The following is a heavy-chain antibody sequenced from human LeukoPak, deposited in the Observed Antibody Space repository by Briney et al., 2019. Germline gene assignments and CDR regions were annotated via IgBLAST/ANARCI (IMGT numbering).Heavy chain of an antibody. J-gene: IGHJ4*02. CDR1: GGSISSSSHF. D-gene: IGHD2-15*01. Sequence: PSETLSLTCTVSGGSISSSSHFWSWIRQPPGKGLEWIGSIYNSGNTYYNSSLKSLVTISVDTSKNQFSLKLSSVTAADTAVYYCARHENIVVVVAATGFDNWGQGTLVTVSS. CDR3: ARHENIVVVVAATGFDN. V-gene: IGHV4-39*01. CDR2: IYNSGNT.